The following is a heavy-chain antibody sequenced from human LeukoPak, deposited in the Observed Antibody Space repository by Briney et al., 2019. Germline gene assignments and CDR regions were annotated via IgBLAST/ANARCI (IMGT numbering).Heavy chain of an antibody. J-gene: IGHJ4*02. V-gene: IGHV4-31*03. CDR3: AKEGNYYDSSGYSPLDY. CDR1: GGSISSGGYY. CDR2: IYYSGST. Sequence: SQTLSLTCTVSGGSISSGGYYWSWIRQHPGKGLEWIGYIYYSGSTYYNPSLKSRVTISVDTFKNQFSLKLSSVTAADTAVYYCAKEGNYYDSSGYSPLDYWGQGTLVTVSS. D-gene: IGHD3-22*01.